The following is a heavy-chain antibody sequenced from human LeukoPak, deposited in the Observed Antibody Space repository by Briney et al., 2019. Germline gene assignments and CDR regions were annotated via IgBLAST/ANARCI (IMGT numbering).Heavy chain of an antibody. CDR3: AKSGWHDAFDI. CDR1: GFIFSTYH. CDR2: ISYDGSNK. V-gene: IGHV3-30*18. J-gene: IGHJ3*02. D-gene: IGHD5-24*01. Sequence: GSLRLSCAVSGFIFSTYHIHWVRQAPGKGLEWVAVISYDGSNKYYADSVKGRFTISRDNSKNTLYLQMNSLRAEDTAVYYCAKSGWHDAFDIWGQGTMVTVSS.